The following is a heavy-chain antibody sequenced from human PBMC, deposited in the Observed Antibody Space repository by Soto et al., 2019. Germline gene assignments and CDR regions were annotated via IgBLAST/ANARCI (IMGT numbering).Heavy chain of an antibody. Sequence: SETLSLTCTVSGVTVSSGAYYWSWIRQHPGKGLEWIGNIYYTGSTYYSPSLKSRVDISLDTSSNQFSLRLSSVTAADTAVYYCARYRFSGSKWSKFDYWGQVTLVTVSS. V-gene: IGHV4-31*03. CDR3: ARYRFSGSKWSKFDY. J-gene: IGHJ4*02. CDR2: IYYTGST. D-gene: IGHD6-13*01. CDR1: GVTVSSGAYY.